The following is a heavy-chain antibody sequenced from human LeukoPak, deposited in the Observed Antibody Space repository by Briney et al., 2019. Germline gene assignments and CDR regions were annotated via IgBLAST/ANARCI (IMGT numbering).Heavy chain of an antibody. CDR2: ISAYNGNT. V-gene: IGHV1-18*04. D-gene: IGHD2-2*01. J-gene: IGHJ4*02. CDR1: GYTFTSYV. CDR3: ARGDCSSTSCYGGLDY. Sequence: ASVKVSCKASGYTFTSYVLSWVRQAPGQGLEWMGWISAYNGNTNYAQKLQGRVTMTTDTSTSTAYMELRSLRSDDTAVYYCARGDCSSTSCYGGLDYWGQGTLVTVSS.